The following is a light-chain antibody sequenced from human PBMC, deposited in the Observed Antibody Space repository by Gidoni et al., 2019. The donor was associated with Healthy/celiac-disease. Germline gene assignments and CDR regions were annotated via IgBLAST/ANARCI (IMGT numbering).Light chain of an antibody. CDR3: SSYTSSTGYV. V-gene: IGLV2-14*01. CDR2: EVS. J-gene: IGLJ1*01. CDR1: SSDVGGYNY. Sequence: GSPGQSITISCTGTSSDVGGYNYVSWYQQHPGKAPKLMIYEVSNRPSGVSNRFSGSKSGNTASLTISGLQAEDEADYYCSSYTSSTGYVFGTGTKVT.